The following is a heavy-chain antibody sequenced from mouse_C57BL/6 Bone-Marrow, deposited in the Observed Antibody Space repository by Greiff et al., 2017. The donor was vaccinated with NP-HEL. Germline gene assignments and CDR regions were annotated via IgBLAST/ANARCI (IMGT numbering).Heavy chain of an antibody. Sequence: QVQLQQPGAELVKPGASVKLSCKASGYTFTSYWMPWVKQRPGQGLEWIGEIDPSDSYTNYNQKFKGKATLTVDTSSSTAYMQLSSLTSEDSAVYYCAREGNHYSSSSYRWNFDVWGTGTTVTVSS. CDR1: GYTFTSYW. CDR2: IDPSDSYT. D-gene: IGHD1-1*01. CDR3: AREGNHYSSSSYRWNFDV. V-gene: IGHV1-50*01. J-gene: IGHJ1*03.